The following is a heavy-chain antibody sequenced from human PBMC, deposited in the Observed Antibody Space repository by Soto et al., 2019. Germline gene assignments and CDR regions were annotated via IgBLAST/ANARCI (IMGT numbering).Heavy chain of an antibody. CDR1: GDTFSSYA. V-gene: IGHV1-69*12. D-gene: IGHD3-16*01. J-gene: IGHJ6*02. CDR3: AQCLLGVNYYYGMDV. CDR2: IIPIFATA. Sequence: QVQLVQSGAEVKKPGSSVKVSCKASGDTFSSYAINWVRQDPGQGLEWMGGIIPIFATADYAQKFQGRVTITADESTSTAYMELSNLRSEDTAVYYCAQCLLGVNYYYGMDVWGQGTTVTVSS.